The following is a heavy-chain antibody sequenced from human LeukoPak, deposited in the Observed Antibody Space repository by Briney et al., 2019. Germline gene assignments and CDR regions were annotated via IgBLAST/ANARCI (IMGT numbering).Heavy chain of an antibody. D-gene: IGHD5-24*01. CDR1: GGSISSGSYY. V-gene: IGHV4-61*10. J-gene: IGHJ5*02. Sequence: PSETLSLTCTVSGGSISSGSYYWTWLRQPAGKGLERIGCISNSGTTNYNPSLKSRVTMSVDTSRNQFSLNLNSVTAADTAVYYCARGRRDDWFDPWGQGTLVTVSS. CDR3: ARGRRDDWFDP. CDR2: ISNSGTT.